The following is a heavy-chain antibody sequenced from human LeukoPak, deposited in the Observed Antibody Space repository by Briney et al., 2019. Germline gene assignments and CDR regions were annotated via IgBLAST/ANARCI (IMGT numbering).Heavy chain of an antibody. V-gene: IGHV3-53*01. Sequence: PGGSLGLSCEASGFTVNSNYISWVRQAPGKGLELVSVIYSGGSTYYADSVNGRFTITTDNSKNTLYLQMNSLRAEETAVYYCARALLPAAGYDAFDIWGQGTMVTVSS. CDR3: ARALLPAAGYDAFDI. J-gene: IGHJ3*02. CDR1: GFTVNSNY. D-gene: IGHD6-13*01. CDR2: IYSGGST.